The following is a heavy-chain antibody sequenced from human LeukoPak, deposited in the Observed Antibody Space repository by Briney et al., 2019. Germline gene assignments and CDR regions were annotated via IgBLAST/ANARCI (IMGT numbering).Heavy chain of an antibody. V-gene: IGHV1-69*04. CDR3: ARACSGGSCQIDY. CDR1: GGTFSSYA. J-gene: IGHJ4*02. D-gene: IGHD2-15*01. CDR2: IIPIFGIA. Sequence: SVKVSCKASGGTFSSYAISWVRQAPGQGLEWMGRIIPIFGIANYAQKFQGRVTITADKSTSTAYMELSSLRSEDTAVYYCARACSGGSCQIDYWGQGTLVTVSS.